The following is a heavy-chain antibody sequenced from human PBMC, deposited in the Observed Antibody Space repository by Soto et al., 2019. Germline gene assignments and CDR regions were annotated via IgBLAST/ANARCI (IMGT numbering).Heavy chain of an antibody. CDR3: ARDRDTSGWDFDY. CDR2: VYHNRGA. J-gene: IGHJ4*02. D-gene: IGHD6-19*01. V-gene: IGHV4-38-2*02. CDR1: GYSISSGYY. Sequence: SETLSLTCAVSGYSISSGYYWGWIRQPPGKGLQWIGTVYHNRGAYYNPSLKSRVTISVDTSKNQFSLRLTSVTAADSAVYFCARDRDTSGWDFDYWGQGTLVTVSS.